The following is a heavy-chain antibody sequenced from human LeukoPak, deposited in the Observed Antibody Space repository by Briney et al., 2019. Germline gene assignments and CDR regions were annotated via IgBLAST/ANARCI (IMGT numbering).Heavy chain of an antibody. J-gene: IGHJ4*02. D-gene: IGHD3-10*01. CDR3: AKDGKIWFGELLYYDY. CDR1: GFTVSSNS. Sequence: PGGSLRLSCAASGFTVSSNSMSWVRQAPGKGLEWVSVIYSGGSTYYADSVKGRFTISRDNSKNTLFLQMNSLRAEDTAVYYCAKDGKIWFGELLYYDYWGRGTLVTVSS. V-gene: IGHV3-53*01. CDR2: IYSGGST.